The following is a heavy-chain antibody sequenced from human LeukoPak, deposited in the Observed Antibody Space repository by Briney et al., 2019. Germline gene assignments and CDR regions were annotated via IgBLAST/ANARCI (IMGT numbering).Heavy chain of an antibody. Sequence: SETLSLTCAVYGGSFSGYYWSWIRQPPGKGLEWIGEINHSGSTNYNPSLKSRVTISVDTSKNQFSLKLSSVTAADTAGYYCARARVTMVRGVISRGAFDIWGQGTMVTVSS. D-gene: IGHD3-10*01. V-gene: IGHV4-34*01. CDR3: ARARVTMVRGVISRGAFDI. J-gene: IGHJ3*02. CDR2: INHSGST. CDR1: GGSFSGYY.